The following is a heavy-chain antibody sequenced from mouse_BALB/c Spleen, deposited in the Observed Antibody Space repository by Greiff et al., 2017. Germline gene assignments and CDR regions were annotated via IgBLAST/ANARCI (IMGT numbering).Heavy chain of an antibody. CDR3: ASLTGTDYAMDY. D-gene: IGHD4-1*01. Sequence: EVQLQESGPGLVKPSQSLSLTCTVTGYSITSDYAWNWIRQFPGNKLEWMGYISYDGSNNYNPSLKNRISITRDTSKNQFFLKLNSVTTEDTATYYCASLTGTDYAMDYWGQGTSVTVSS. CDR2: ISYDGSN. V-gene: IGHV3-6*02. CDR1: GYSITSDYA. J-gene: IGHJ4*01.